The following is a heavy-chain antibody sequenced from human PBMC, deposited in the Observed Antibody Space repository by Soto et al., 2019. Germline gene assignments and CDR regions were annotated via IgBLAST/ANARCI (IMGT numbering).Heavy chain of an antibody. CDR3: ATDGGPTYYYDSSGYSFDY. V-gene: IGHV1-24*01. J-gene: IGHJ4*02. CDR2: FDPEDGET. CDR1: GYTLTELS. Sequence: ASVKVSCKVSGYTLTELSMHWVRQAPGKGLEWMGGFDPEDGETIYAQKFQGRVTMTEDTSTDTAYMELSSLRSEDTAVYYCATDGGPTYYYDSSGYSFDYWCQGTLVTVSS. D-gene: IGHD3-22*01.